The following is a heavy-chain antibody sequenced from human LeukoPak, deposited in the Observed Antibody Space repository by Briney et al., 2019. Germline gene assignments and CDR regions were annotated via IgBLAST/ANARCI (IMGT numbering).Heavy chain of an antibody. D-gene: IGHD3-22*01. CDR2: IYYSGST. Sequence: SETLSLTCAVYGGSFSGYYWSWIRQPPGKGLEWIGYIYYSGSTNYNPSLKSRVTISVDTSKNQFSLKLSSVTAADTAVYYCARENYDSSGYYSDYWGQGTLVTVSS. CDR3: ARENYDSSGYYSDY. V-gene: IGHV4-59*01. CDR1: GGSFSGYY. J-gene: IGHJ4*02.